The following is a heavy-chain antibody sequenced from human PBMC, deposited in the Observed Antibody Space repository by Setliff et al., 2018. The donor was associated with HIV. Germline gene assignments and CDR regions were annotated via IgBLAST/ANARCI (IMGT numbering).Heavy chain of an antibody. D-gene: IGHD3-3*01. CDR1: GVSISSGTYY. CDR3: ARGGRGGGEPYYDFWSGYHDTFDI. CDR2: IYTSGST. J-gene: IGHJ3*02. Sequence: KTSETLSLTCTVSGVSISSGTYYWSWVRQPAGKGLEWIGRIYTSGSTNYNPSLKSRVTISLDTSKNQFSLKLSSVTAADTAVYYCARGGRGGGEPYYDFWSGYHDTFDIWGQGTMVTVSS. V-gene: IGHV4-61*02.